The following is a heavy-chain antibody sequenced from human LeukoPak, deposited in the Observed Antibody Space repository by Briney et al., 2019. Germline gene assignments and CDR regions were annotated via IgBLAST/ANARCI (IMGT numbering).Heavy chain of an antibody. V-gene: IGHV4-30-2*01. Sequence: SETLSLTCAVSGGSISSGGYSWSWIRQPPGKGLEWIGYIYHSGSTYYNPSLKSRVTISVDRSKNQFSLKLSSVTAADTAVYYCARESDEHLNWFDPWGQGTLVTVSS. J-gene: IGHJ5*02. CDR3: ARESDEHLNWFDP. CDR1: GGSISSGGYS. CDR2: IYHSGST.